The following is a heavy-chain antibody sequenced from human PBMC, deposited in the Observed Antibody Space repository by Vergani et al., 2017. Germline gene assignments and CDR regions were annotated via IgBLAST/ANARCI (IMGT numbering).Heavy chain of an antibody. CDR2: INPNSGGT. D-gene: IGHD3-10*01. CDR3: AXDHRSTGSGSYYKSYYINYYYGMDV. V-gene: IGHV1-2*02. Sequence: QVQLVQSGAEVKKPGASVKVSCKASGYTFTGYYMHWVRQAPGQGLEWMGWINPNSGGTNYAQKFQGRVTMTRDTSISTAYMELSRLRSDDTAVYYCAXDHRSTGSGSYYKSYYINYYYGMDVWGQGTTVTVSS. J-gene: IGHJ6*02. CDR1: GYTFTGYY.